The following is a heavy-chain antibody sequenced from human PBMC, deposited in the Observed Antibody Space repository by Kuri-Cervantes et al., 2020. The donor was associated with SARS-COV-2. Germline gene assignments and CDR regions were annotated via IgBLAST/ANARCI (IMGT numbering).Heavy chain of an antibody. CDR1: GGSISSGGYS. CDR3: ARGYPRIAFDI. Sequence: SQTLSLTCAVSGGSISSGGYSWSWIRQPPGKGLEWIGYIYHSGSTYYNPSLKSRVTISVDRSKNQFSLKLSSVTAADTAVYYCARGYPRIAFDIWGQGTMVTVSS. J-gene: IGHJ3*02. CDR2: IYHSGST. V-gene: IGHV4-30-2*01. D-gene: IGHD1-1*01.